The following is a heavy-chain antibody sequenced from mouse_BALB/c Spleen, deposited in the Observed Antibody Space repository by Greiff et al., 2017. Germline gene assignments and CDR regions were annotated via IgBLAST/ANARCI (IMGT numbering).Heavy chain of an antibody. CDR1: GFSLTSYG. J-gene: IGHJ3*01. CDR3: ARDRKSPIYYDYDGGFAY. V-gene: IGHV2-9*02. CDR2: IWAGGST. D-gene: IGHD2-4*01. Sequence: VMLVESGPGLVAPSQSLSITCTVSGFSLTSYGVHWVRQPPGKGLEWLGVIWAGGSTNYNSALMSRLSISKDNSKSQVFLKMNSLQTDDTAMYYCARDRKSPIYYDYDGGFAYWGQGTLVTVSA.